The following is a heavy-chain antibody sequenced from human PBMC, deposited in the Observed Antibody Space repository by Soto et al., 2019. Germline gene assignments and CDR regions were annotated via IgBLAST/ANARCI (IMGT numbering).Heavy chain of an antibody. J-gene: IGHJ4*02. Sequence: QVQLVQSGAEVKKPGSSVKVSCKASGGTFSSYGINWVRQAPGQGLEWMGGIIPIFGTAYYAQNFQDRVTITADESTSTAYMELISLRSEDTAVYYCARGFEYSTSSPFDYWGQGTLVTVSS. CDR1: GGTFSSYG. CDR2: IIPIFGTA. CDR3: ARGFEYSTSSPFDY. D-gene: IGHD6-6*01. V-gene: IGHV1-69*01.